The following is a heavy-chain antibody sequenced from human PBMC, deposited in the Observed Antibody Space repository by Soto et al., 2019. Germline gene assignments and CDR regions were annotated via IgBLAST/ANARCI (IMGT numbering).Heavy chain of an antibody. V-gene: IGHV1-46*01. CDR1: GYTFTSYY. D-gene: IGHD3-22*01. CDR2: INPSGGST. CDR3: ARDYFGYYYDSSGPGY. Sequence: DASVKVSCKASGYTFTSYYMHWVRQAPGQGLEWMGIINPSGGSTSYAQKFQGRVTMTRDTSTSTVYMELSSLRSEDTAVYYCARDYFGYYYDSSGPGYWGPGTLVTVSS. J-gene: IGHJ4*02.